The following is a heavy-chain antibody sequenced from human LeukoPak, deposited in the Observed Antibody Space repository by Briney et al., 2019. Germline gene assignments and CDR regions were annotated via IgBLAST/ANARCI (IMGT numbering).Heavy chain of an antibody. J-gene: IGHJ4*02. Sequence: ASVKVSCKASGDTFTSYAMHWVRQAPGQRLEWMGWINAGNGNTKYSQKFQGRVTITRDTSASTVYMELSSLRSEDTAVYYCAREDDYDILTGSFDYWGQGTLVTVSS. V-gene: IGHV1-3*01. CDR2: INAGNGNT. CDR3: AREDDYDILTGSFDY. CDR1: GDTFTSYA. D-gene: IGHD3-9*01.